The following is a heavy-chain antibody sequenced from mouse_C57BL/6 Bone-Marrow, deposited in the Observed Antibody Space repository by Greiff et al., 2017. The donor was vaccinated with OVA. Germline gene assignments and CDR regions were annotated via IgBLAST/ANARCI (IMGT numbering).Heavy chain of an antibody. CDR3: AREYYDGSFYYFDY. CDR1: GYTFTGYC. J-gene: IGHJ2*01. CDR2: FFPGSGST. D-gene: IGHD1-1*01. V-gene: IGHV1-9*01. Sequence: QVQLQQSGAELMKPGASVKLSCKASGYTFTGYCIEWVKQRSGQGLEWIGEFFPGSGSTNYNEKFKGKATFTAEKSSSTAYMQLSSLTSEDSAIYVCAREYYDGSFYYFDYWGQGTPLTVSS.